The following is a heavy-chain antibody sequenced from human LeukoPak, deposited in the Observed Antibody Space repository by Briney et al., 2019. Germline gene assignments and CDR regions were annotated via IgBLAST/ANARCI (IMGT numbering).Heavy chain of an antibody. CDR3: AKNRVVFNWNYAYHFDY. D-gene: IGHD1-7*01. V-gene: IGHV3-21*01. J-gene: IGHJ4*02. CDR1: GFTFSSYS. Sequence: GGSLRLSCAASGFTFSSYSMNWVRQAPGKGLEWVSSISSSSSYIYYADSVKGRFTISRDNSKNTLYLQMNSLRAEDTAVYYCAKNRVVFNWNYAYHFDYWGQGTLVTVSS. CDR2: ISSSSSYI.